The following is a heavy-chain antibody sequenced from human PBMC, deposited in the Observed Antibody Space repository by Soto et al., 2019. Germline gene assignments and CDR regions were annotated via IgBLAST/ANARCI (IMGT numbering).Heavy chain of an antibody. Sequence: QVQVVESGGGVVQPGRSLKLSCAASGFTFSNFGMHWVRQAPGNGLEWVAVIWHDGKEKYYADSAKGRSTISRDNSKNTLYLQMNRLRAEDTAVYYCARDPGQGEAMDYWGQGTLVTVSS. CDR2: IWHDGKEK. V-gene: IGHV3-33*01. CDR3: ARDPGQGEAMDY. J-gene: IGHJ4*02. CDR1: GFTFSNFG.